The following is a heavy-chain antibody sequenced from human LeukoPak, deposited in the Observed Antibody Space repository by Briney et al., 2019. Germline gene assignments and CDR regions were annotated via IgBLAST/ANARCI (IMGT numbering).Heavy chain of an antibody. CDR1: GFTFSDYG. CDR2: IWYDGSNK. V-gene: IGHV3-33*01. Sequence: GRSLRLSCAASGFTFSDYGMHWVRHARGRGVEWLAVIWYDGSNKYHADSVKGRFTISRDNSRNTLYLQMNSLRAEDTAVYYCARGGDYYDSGSDYFDYWGQGTLVTVSS. D-gene: IGHD3-10*01. J-gene: IGHJ4*02. CDR3: ARGGDYYDSGSDYFDY.